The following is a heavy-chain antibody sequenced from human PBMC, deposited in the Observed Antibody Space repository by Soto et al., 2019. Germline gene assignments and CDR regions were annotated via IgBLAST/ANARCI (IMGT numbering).Heavy chain of an antibody. CDR3: ARSHNFEAASTNY. CDR1: GYSFTSYW. D-gene: IGHD6-25*01. J-gene: IGHJ4*02. V-gene: IGHV5-10-1*01. Sequence: PGESLKISCKGSGYSFTSYWISWVRQMPGKGLEWMGRIDPSDSYTNYSPSFQGHVTISADKSISTAYLQWSSLKASDTAMYYCARSHNFEAASTNYWGQGTLVTVSS. CDR2: IDPSDSYT.